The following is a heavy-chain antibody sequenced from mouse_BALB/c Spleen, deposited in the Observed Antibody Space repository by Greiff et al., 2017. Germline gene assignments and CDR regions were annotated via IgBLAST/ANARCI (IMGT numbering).Heavy chain of an antibody. D-gene: IGHD1-1*01. CDR1: GFNIKDTY. CDR2: IDPENGNT. V-gene: IGHV14-3*02. Sequence: EVQRVESGAELVKPGASVKLSCTASGFNIKDTYMHWVKQRPEQGLEWIGWIDPENGNTIYDPKFQGKASITADTSSNTAYLQLSSLTSEDTAVYYCAYYYGSSYFDYWGQGTTLTVSS. CDR3: AYYYGSSYFDY. J-gene: IGHJ2*01.